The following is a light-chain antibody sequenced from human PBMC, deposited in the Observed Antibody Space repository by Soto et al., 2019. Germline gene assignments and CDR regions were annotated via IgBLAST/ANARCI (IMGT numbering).Light chain of an antibody. CDR3: NSYTTSNTRQIV. V-gene: IGLV2-14*01. Sequence: QSVLTQPASVSGSPGQSITISCTGTSSDAGGYNYVSWYQQHPGKASKFMIYDVSNRPSGVSTRFSGSKSGNTASLTISGLQAEDEADYYCNSYTTSNTRQIVFGTGTKVTVL. J-gene: IGLJ1*01. CDR1: SSDAGGYNY. CDR2: DVS.